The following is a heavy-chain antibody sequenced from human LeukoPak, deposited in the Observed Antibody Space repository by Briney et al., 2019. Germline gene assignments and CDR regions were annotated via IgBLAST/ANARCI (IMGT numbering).Heavy chain of an antibody. J-gene: IGHJ4*02. V-gene: IGHV1-69*05. CDR3: ARARLDYYDSSGYYLS. Sequence: SVKVSCKASGGTFSSYAISWVRHAPGQGLEWMGRIIPIFGIANYAQKFQGRVTITTDESTSTAYMELSSLRSEDTAVYYCARARLDYYDSSGYYLSWGQGTLVTVSS. CDR1: GGTFSSYA. D-gene: IGHD3-22*01. CDR2: IIPIFGIA.